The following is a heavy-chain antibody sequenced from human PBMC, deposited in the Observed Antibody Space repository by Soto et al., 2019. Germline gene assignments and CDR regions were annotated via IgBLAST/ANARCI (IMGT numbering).Heavy chain of an antibody. CDR3: ERYLSSSRGCINYYYGMDV. Sequence: GDSLNISCKFSGYIFTSYFICVVREMPGKCLQWMWIIYPGDSDTRYSPYFQGQVAISADNSISTAYLQWSSLKASDTAMYYCERYLSSSRGCINYYYGMDVWGQWTTVTVSS. V-gene: IGHV5-51*01. CDR2: IYPGDSDT. J-gene: IGHJ6*02. CDR1: GYIFTSYF. D-gene: IGHD6-13*01.